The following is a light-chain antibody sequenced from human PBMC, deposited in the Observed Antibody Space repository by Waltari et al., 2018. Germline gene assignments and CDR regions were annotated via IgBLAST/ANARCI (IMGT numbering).Light chain of an antibody. Sequence: DIQMTKSPSTLSASVGDRDTITCRASQSISSWLAWYQQKPGKAPKLLIYKASSLESGVPSRFSGSGSGTEFTLTISSLQPDDFATYYCQQYNSYPYTFGQGTKLEIK. CDR1: QSISSW. CDR3: QQYNSYPYT. CDR2: KAS. V-gene: IGKV1-5*03. J-gene: IGKJ2*01.